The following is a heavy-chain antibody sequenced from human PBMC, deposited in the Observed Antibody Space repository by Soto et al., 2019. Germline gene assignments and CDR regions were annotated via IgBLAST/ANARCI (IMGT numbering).Heavy chain of an antibody. Sequence: GASVKVSCKASGYTFTSYDITWVRQATGQGLEWMGWMNPNSGNTGYAQKFQGRVTMTRNTSISTAYMELSSLRSEDTAVYYCARARGSGSPSLPTLYYYGMDVWGQGTTVTVSS. V-gene: IGHV1-8*01. CDR2: MNPNSGNT. CDR3: ARARGSGSPSLPTLYYYGMDV. J-gene: IGHJ6*02. CDR1: GYTFTSYD. D-gene: IGHD3-10*01.